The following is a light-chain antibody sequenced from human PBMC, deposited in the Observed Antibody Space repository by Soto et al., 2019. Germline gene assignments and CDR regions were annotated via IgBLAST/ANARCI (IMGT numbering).Light chain of an antibody. Sequence: EIVLTQSPGTLSLSPGERATLPCRASQSVSSSYLAWYQQKPGQAPRLHIYGASSRATGIPDRFSGSGSGTDFTLTISRLEPEDFAVYYCQQYGSSPRTFGQGTKV. CDR3: QQYGSSPRT. CDR1: QSVSSSY. J-gene: IGKJ1*01. V-gene: IGKV3-20*01. CDR2: GAS.